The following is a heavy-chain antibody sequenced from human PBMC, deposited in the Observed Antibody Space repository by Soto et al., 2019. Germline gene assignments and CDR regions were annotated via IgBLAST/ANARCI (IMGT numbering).Heavy chain of an antibody. CDR3: ARDRYFYDSRGYYRTLDS. D-gene: IGHD3-22*01. Sequence: WTWIRQSPGKGLEWIGYIFHTGITDYNPSVKSRVTISIDKSRNLFSLNLTSVTAADTAVYYYARDRYFYDSRGYYRTLDSWGQGTLVTVSS. J-gene: IGHJ5*01. V-gene: IGHV4-61*03. CDR2: IFHTGIT.